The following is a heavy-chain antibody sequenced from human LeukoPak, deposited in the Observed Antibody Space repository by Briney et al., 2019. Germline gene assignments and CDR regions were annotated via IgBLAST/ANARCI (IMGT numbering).Heavy chain of an antibody. D-gene: IGHD1-26*01. CDR3: ATTTLTGRRE. V-gene: IGHV3-7*01. J-gene: IGHJ4*02. CDR2: IKQDGSEK. Sequence: GGSLRLSCATSGFTVSSSYLSWVRQAPGKGLEWVANIKQDGSEKYYVDSVKGRFTISRDNAKNSLYLQMNSLRAEDTAVYYCATTTLTGRREWGQGTLVTVSS. CDR1: GFTVSSSY.